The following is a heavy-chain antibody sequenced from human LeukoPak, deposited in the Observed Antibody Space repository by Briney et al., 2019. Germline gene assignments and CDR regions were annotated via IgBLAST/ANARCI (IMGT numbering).Heavy chain of an antibody. CDR3: AKASSSWYSDFDY. J-gene: IGHJ4*02. CDR2: ISSSSDTV. V-gene: IGHV3-48*02. Sequence: GGSLRLSCAASGFTFSYYNMNWVRQAPGKGLEWVSYISSSSDTVFYPDSVKGRFTISRDNAKNSLYLQMYSLRDDDTAVYYCAKASSSWYSDFDYWGRGTLVTVSS. CDR1: GFTFSYYN. D-gene: IGHD6-13*01.